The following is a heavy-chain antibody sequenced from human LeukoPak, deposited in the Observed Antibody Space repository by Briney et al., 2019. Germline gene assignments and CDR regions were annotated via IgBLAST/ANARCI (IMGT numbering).Heavy chain of an antibody. CDR3: AGYTSGRFFFDF. CDR1: GGSISSSSYY. Sequence: SETLSLTCTVSGGSISSSSYYWGWIRQPPGKGLEWIGYISYSGSTNYNPSLKSRVSMSVDTSKNQISLKLTSVNAADSAVYFCAGYTSGRFFFDFWGQGALVTVSS. CDR2: ISYSGST. D-gene: IGHD3-3*01. V-gene: IGHV4-61*05. J-gene: IGHJ4*02.